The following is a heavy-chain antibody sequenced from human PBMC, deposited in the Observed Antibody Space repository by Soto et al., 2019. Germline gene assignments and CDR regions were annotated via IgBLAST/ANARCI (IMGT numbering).Heavy chain of an antibody. Sequence: QVQLVQYGAEVKKPGASVKVSCKASGYTFTSYGISWVRQAPGQGLEWMGWISAYNGNTNYAQKLQGRVTMTTYTSTTKAYMELRSLRSDDTSVYYCARHVYCSSTSCYWFDPWGQGTLVTVSS. J-gene: IGHJ5*02. CDR2: ISAYNGNT. CDR3: ARHVYCSSTSCYWFDP. D-gene: IGHD2-2*01. CDR1: GYTFTSYG. V-gene: IGHV1-18*01.